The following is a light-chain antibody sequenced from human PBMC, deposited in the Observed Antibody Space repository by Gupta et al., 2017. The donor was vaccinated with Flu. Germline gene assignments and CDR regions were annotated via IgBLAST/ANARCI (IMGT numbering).Light chain of an antibody. CDR1: SGDVGAYNF. CDR2: DVH. J-gene: IGLJ3*02. V-gene: IGLV2-14*03. Sequence: QSGLTQPASVSGSRGQSITISCTGGSGDVGAYNFVSWYQHLPGKAPKLIIYDVHCRTAGVAIRFSGSKSGNTASLTISEVQATDEGRYYCCADIGDSRVVFGGGTELTVL. CDR3: CADIGDSRVV.